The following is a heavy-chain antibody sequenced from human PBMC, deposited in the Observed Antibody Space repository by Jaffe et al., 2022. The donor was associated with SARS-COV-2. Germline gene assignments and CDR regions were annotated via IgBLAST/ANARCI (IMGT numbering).Heavy chain of an antibody. CDR1: GFSLSTSGVG. CDR3: AHRREGIAAAGTGTSGYYYMDV. V-gene: IGHV2-5*02. D-gene: IGHD6-13*01. CDR2: IYWDDDK. J-gene: IGHJ6*03. Sequence: QITLKESGPTLVKPTQTLTLTCTFSGFSLSTSGVGVGWIRQPPGKALEWLALIYWDDDKRYSPSLKSRLTITKDTSKNQVVLTMTNMDPVDTATYYCAHRREGIAAAGTGTSGYYYMDVWGKGTTVTVSS.